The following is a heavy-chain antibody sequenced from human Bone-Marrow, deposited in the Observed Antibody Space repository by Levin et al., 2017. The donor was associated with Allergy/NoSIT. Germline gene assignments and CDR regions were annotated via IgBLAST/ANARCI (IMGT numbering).Heavy chain of an antibody. CDR1: GFTFSSYG. CDR3: AREGSVVVVPAAIINSGAFDS. CDR2: IWYDGSNK. D-gene: IGHD2-2*01. J-gene: IGHJ3*02. Sequence: LSLTCAASGFTFSSYGMHWVRQAPGKGLEWVAVIWYDGSNKYYADSVKGRFTISRDNSKNTLYLQMNSLRAEDTAVYYCAREGSVVVVPAAIINSGAFDSWGQGTMVTVSS. V-gene: IGHV3-33*01.